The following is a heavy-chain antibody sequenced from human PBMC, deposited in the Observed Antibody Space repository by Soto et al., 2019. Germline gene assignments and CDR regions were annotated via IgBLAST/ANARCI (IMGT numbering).Heavy chain of an antibody. D-gene: IGHD3-16*01. J-gene: IGHJ4*02. CDR3: LSY. Sequence: QVQLVQSGAEVKNPGASVKVSCKASGYTFINYGISWVRQAPGQGLEWMGWTSAYNGNTNYAQKLQDRVTMTTDTTTNTVYMELRSLRSDDTAVYYALSYWGQGTLVTVSS. CDR1: GYTFINYG. V-gene: IGHV1-18*01. CDR2: TSAYNGNT.